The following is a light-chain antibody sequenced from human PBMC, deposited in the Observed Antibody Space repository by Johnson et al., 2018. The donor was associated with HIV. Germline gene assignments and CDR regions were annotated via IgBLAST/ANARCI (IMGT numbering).Light chain of an antibody. Sequence: QSVLTQPPSVSAAPGQTVTISCSGSSSNVGSSFVSWYRQVPGTAPKLLIYDNNKRPSGITGRFSGSKSGPSATLGITGLQTGDEADYYCGTWDRSLTSYVFGAGTKVTVL. CDR3: GTWDRSLTSYV. CDR2: DNN. CDR1: SSNVGSSF. J-gene: IGLJ1*01. V-gene: IGLV1-51*01.